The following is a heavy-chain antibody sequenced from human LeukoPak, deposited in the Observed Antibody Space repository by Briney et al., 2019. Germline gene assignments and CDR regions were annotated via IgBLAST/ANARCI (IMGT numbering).Heavy chain of an antibody. CDR2: ISYDGTKI. CDR3: ERDCVRLRGISYFDN. J-gene: IGHJ1*01. CDR1: LFSFSTHK. Sequence: GGSLRLSCAPSLFSFSTHKMNWVRQAPGKGLEWVAVISYDGTKIYYADSAKGRFTISRDNSKNMVYLQMNSLRAEDTALYYCERDCVRLRGISYFDNWGKGTLVTVSS. V-gene: IGHV3-30*04. D-gene: IGHD2-21*01.